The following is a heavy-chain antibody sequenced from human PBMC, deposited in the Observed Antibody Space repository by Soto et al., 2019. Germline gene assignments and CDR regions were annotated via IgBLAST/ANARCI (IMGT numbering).Heavy chain of an antibody. V-gene: IGHV3-21*01. Sequence: GGSLRLSCAASGFTFSSYSMNWVRQAPGKGLEWVSSISSSSSYIYYADSVKGRFTISRDNAKNSLYLQMNSLRAEDTAVYYCARDTAYCSSTSCIAGYWGQGTLVTVS. J-gene: IGHJ4*02. D-gene: IGHD2-2*01. CDR2: ISSSSSYI. CDR3: ARDTAYCSSTSCIAGY. CDR1: GFTFSSYS.